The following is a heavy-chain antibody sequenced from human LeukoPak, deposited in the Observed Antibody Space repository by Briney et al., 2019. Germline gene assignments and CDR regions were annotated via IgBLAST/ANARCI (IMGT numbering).Heavy chain of an antibody. CDR3: ARGIFSALDF. D-gene: IGHD3-3*02. CDR1: GDSVFRDDAA. Sequence: SQTLSLTCGISGDSVFRDDAAWNWLRQSPSRGLEWLGRTYYTSKWNNDYAGSVKSRATINLDTAKNQLSLQLDSVTPEDSAVYFCARGIFSALDFWGQGTLVTVSS. V-gene: IGHV6-1*01. J-gene: IGHJ4*02. CDR2: TYYTSKWNN.